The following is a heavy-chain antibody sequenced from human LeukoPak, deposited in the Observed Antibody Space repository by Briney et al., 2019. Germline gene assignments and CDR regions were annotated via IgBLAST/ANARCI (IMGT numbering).Heavy chain of an antibody. Sequence: PSETLSLTCAVYGGSFSGYYWSWIRQPPGKGLEWIGEINHSGSTNYNPSLKSRVTISVDTSKNQFSLKLSSVTAEDTAVYYCARGHGGDYWGQGTLVTVSS. CDR1: GGSFSGYY. CDR3: ARGHGGDY. CDR2: INHSGST. D-gene: IGHD3-16*01. V-gene: IGHV4-34*01. J-gene: IGHJ4*02.